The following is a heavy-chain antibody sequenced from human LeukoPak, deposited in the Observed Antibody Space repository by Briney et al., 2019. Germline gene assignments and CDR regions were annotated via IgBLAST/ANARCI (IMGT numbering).Heavy chain of an antibody. CDR3: ARQRRNYDSSGSCYYFDY. J-gene: IGHJ4*02. V-gene: IGHV3-48*01. Sequence: GGSLRLSCAASGFTFSSYGMTWVRQAPGKGLEWVSYISSSSSTIYYADSVKGRFTISRDNAKNSLYLQLNSLRAEDTAVYYCARQRRNYDSSGSCYYFDYWGQGTLVTVSS. CDR2: ISSSSSTI. D-gene: IGHD3-22*01. CDR1: GFTFSSYG.